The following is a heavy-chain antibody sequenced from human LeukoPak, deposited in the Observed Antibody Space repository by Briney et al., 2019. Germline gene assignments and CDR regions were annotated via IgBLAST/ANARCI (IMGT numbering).Heavy chain of an antibody. D-gene: IGHD5-24*01. CDR2: ISNSGGST. Sequence: GGSLRLSCAASGFTFSSYAMDWVRQAPGKGLAWVSGISNSGGSTYYADSVKGRFTISRDNSKNTLYLQMNSLRAEDTAVYYCAKDDLEMATGYWGQGTLVTVSS. V-gene: IGHV3-23*01. CDR3: AKDDLEMATGY. J-gene: IGHJ4*02. CDR1: GFTFSSYA.